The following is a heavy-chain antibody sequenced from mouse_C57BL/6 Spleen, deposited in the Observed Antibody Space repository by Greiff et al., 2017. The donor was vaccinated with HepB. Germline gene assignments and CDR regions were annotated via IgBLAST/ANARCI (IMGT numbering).Heavy chain of an antibody. J-gene: IGHJ2*01. Sequence: VQLQQSGAELVKPGASVKLSCKASGYTFTSYWMHWVKQRPGQGLEWIGMIHPNSGSTNYNEKFKSKATLTVDKSSSTAYMQLSSLTSEDSAVYYCARFIVYDYDGNFDYWGQGTTLTVSS. CDR1: GYTFTSYW. CDR3: ARFIVYDYDGNFDY. V-gene: IGHV1-64*01. D-gene: IGHD2-4*01. CDR2: IHPNSGST.